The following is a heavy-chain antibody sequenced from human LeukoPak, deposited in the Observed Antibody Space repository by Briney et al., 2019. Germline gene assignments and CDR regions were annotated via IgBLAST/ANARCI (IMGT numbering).Heavy chain of an antibody. J-gene: IGHJ4*02. Sequence: ASVKVSCKASGYTFTTYYMHWVRQAPGQGLEWMGIINPSGGSTSYAQEFQGRVTMTRDMSTSTVYMELSSLRYEDTAVYYCARDWGGNSGYDWVDYWGQGTLVTVSS. D-gene: IGHD5-12*01. CDR3: ARDWGGNSGYDWVDY. CDR2: INPSGGST. CDR1: GYTFTTYY. V-gene: IGHV1-46*01.